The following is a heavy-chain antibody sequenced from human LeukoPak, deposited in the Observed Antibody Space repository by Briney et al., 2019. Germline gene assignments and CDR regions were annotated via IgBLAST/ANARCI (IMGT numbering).Heavy chain of an antibody. D-gene: IGHD2-21*02. CDR1: GFTFSNAW. CDR3: AKAIPNIVVVTVVDY. J-gene: IGHJ4*02. V-gene: IGHV3-23*01. CDR2: ISGSGGST. Sequence: GGSLRLSCAASGFTFSNAWMSWVRQAPGKGLEWVSAISGSGGSTYYAGSVKGRFTISRDNSKNTLYLQMNSLRAEDTAVYYCAKAIPNIVVVTVVDYWGQGTLVTVSS.